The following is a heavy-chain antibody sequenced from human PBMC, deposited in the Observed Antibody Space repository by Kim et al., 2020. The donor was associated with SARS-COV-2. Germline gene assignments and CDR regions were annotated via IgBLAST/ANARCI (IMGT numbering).Heavy chain of an antibody. CDR3: ARMQAYYDSSGCAFDI. V-gene: IGHV5-51*01. CDR2: IYPGDSDT. CDR1: GYSFTSYW. J-gene: IGHJ3*02. Sequence: GESLKISCKGSGYSFTSYWIGWVRQMPGKGLEWMGIIYPGDSDTRYSPSFQGQVTISADKSISTAYLQWSSLKASDTAMYYCARMQAYYDSSGCAFDIWGQGTMVTVSS. D-gene: IGHD3-22*01.